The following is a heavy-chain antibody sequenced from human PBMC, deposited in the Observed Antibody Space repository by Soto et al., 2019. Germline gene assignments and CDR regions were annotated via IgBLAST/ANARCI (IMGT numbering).Heavy chain of an antibody. CDR3: TRDQAYSSAV. Sequence: GGALRISGEGSGLDVSNAWMHWFRRAPGKGLVXXXHFNXXXTXXXXADSVKGRFTISRDNAKNTVYLQMNSMRVEDAAVYYCTRDQAYSSAVWGQGTSVTVSS. CDR1: GLDVSNAW. V-gene: IGHV3-74*03. CDR2: FNXXXTXX. D-gene: IGHD2-21*01. J-gene: IGHJ4*02.